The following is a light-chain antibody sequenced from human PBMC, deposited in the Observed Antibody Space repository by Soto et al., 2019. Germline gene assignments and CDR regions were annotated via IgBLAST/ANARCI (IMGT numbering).Light chain of an antibody. CDR1: QFIDRW. CDR2: DAS. V-gene: IGKV1-5*01. J-gene: IGKJ2*01. CDR3: LQYSGSSYT. Sequence: DIPMTQSPSTLSASVGDRVTITCRASQFIDRWLAWYQQKPGKAPQYLIFDASSLYGGVPLRFSGSGSGTEFTLTITSLQPDDSATYYCLQYSGSSYTFGQGTNVEIK.